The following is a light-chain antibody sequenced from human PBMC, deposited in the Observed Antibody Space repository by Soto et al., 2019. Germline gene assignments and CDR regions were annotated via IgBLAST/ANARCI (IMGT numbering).Light chain of an antibody. Sequence: IVLTQSPGTLSLSPGERATLSCRASQSVSSSYLAWYQQKPGQAPRLLIYGASSRATGIPDRFSGSGSGTDFTLTISRLEPEDFAVYYCQQYASSPTYTFGQGTKLQIK. J-gene: IGKJ2*01. V-gene: IGKV3-20*01. CDR2: GAS. CDR3: QQYASSPTYT. CDR1: QSVSSSY.